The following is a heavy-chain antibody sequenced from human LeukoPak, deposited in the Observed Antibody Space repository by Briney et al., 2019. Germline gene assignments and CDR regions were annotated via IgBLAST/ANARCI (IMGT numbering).Heavy chain of an antibody. J-gene: IGHJ6*02. CDR3: ARGYDFWSGYRPASYYYGMDV. D-gene: IGHD3-3*01. V-gene: IGHV4-34*01. Sequence: GSLRLSCAASGFTFSSYAMSWVRQPPGKGLEWIGEINHSGSTNYNPSLKSRVTISVDTSKNQFSLKLSSVTAADTAVYYCARGYDFWSGYRPASYYYGMDVWGQGTTVTVSS. CDR2: INHSGST. CDR1: GFTFSSYA.